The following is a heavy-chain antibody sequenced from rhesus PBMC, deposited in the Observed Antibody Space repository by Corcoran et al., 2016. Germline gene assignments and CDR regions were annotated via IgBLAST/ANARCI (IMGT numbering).Heavy chain of an antibody. J-gene: IGHJ5-2*02. CDR2: IYGSSRST. D-gene: IGHD3-9*01. Sequence: QVQLQESGPGVVKPSETLSLTCAAPGGSISDRYRWNWIRHPPGKGLEWTGYIYGSSRSTNYNPSLKSRVTISKDTSKNQFSLKLSSVTAADTAVYYCARDENSEEGDSLDVWGRGVLVTVSS. V-gene: IGHV4S10*01. CDR1: GGSISDRYR. CDR3: ARDENSEEGDSLDV.